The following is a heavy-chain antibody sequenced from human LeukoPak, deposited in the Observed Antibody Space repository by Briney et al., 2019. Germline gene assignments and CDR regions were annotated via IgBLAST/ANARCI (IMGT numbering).Heavy chain of an antibody. J-gene: IGHJ6*03. Sequence: PGGTLRLSCAASGFTFDDYTMHWVRQAPGKGLEWVSLISWDGGSTYYADSVKGRFTISRDNAKNSLYLQMNSLTAGDTAVYYCARGPPRGKYYYMDVWGKGTTVTVSS. V-gene: IGHV3-43*01. CDR2: ISWDGGST. CDR3: ARGPPRGKYYYMDV. D-gene: IGHD1-1*01. CDR1: GFTFDDYT.